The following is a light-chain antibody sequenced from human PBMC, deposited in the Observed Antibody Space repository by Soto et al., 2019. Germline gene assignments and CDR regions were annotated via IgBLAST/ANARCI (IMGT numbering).Light chain of an antibody. J-gene: IGKJ1*01. CDR3: QQYYTTPGT. Sequence: DIVMTQSPDSLAVSLGERATINCKSSQSVLYSSNNKNYLAWYQQKLGQHPKLLIYWASTRESGVPDRFSGSGSGTDFTLTISSLQAEDVAVYYCQQYYTTPGTFGQGTKVEIK. CDR1: QSVLYSSNNKNY. V-gene: IGKV4-1*01. CDR2: WAS.